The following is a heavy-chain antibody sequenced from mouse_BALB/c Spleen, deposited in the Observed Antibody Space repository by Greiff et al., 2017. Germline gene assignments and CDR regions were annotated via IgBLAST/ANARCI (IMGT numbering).Heavy chain of an antibody. D-gene: IGHD1-1*02. V-gene: IGHV1-4*01. J-gene: IGHJ3*01. CDR1: GYTFTSYT. CDR2: INPSSGYT. CDR3: ARSKVGGWFAY. Sequence: VQLQQSGAELARPGASVKMSCKASGYTFTSYTMHWVKQRPGQGLEWIGYINPSSGYTNYNQKFKDKATLTADKSSSTAYMQLSSLTSEDSAVYYCARSKVGGWFAYWGQGTLVTVSA.